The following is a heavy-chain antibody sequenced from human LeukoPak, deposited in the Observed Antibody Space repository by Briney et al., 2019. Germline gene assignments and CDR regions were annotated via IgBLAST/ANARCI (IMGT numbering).Heavy chain of an antibody. CDR1: GYTFTDYY. V-gene: IGHV1-69*13. CDR2: IIPIFGTA. J-gene: IGHJ4*02. CDR3: ARDLLAAAGSTTVTTGVFDY. Sequence: GASVKVSCKTSGYTFTDYYMHWVRQAPGQGLEWMGGIIPIFGTANYAQKFQGRVTITADESTSTAYMELSSLRSEDTAVYYCARDLLAAAGSTTVTTGVFDYWGQGTLVTVSS. D-gene: IGHD4-17*01.